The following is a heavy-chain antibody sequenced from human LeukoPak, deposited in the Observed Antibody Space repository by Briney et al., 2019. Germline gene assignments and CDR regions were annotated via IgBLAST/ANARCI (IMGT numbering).Heavy chain of an antibody. J-gene: IGHJ4*02. CDR3: VKDEYSSAYKSHFDY. CDR2: ISYDGNNK. CDR1: GITFSSYA. D-gene: IGHD3-22*01. V-gene: IGHV3-30*18. Sequence: PGRSLRLSCAASGITFSSYAMHWVRQAPGKGLEGVAVISYDGNNKYYGDSVKGRFTISRDNSKNTLDLQMNSLRAEDTAVYYCVKDEYSSAYKSHFDYWGQGTLVTVSS.